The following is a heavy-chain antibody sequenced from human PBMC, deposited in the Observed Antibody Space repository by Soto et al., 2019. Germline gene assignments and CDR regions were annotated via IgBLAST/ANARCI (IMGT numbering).Heavy chain of an antibody. CDR1: GGSISGSY. J-gene: IGHJ4*02. V-gene: IGHV4-59*01. CDR2: VYYTGST. D-gene: IGHD6-19*01. Sequence: GTLCLTCSVSGGSISGSYWSWIRQSPGKGLEWLGYVYYTGSTNYSPSLRSRVSISVDTSKNEFSLRLSSVTAADTAVYFCARSVAVPGAHIDYWGQGTQVTVSS. CDR3: ARSVAVPGAHIDY.